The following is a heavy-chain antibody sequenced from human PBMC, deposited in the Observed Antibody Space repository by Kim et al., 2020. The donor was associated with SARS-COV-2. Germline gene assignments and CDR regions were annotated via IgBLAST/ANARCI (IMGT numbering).Heavy chain of an antibody. D-gene: IGHD3-22*01. CDR3: ARGIKWLFGVRGLDY. V-gene: IGHV4-34*01. CDR1: GGSFSGYY. J-gene: IGHJ4*02. Sequence: SETLSLTCAVYGGSFSGYYWSWIRQPPGKGLEWIGEINHSGSTNYNPSLKSRVTISVDTSKNQFSLKLSSVTAADTAVYYCARGIKWLFGVRGLDYWGQGTLVTVSS. CDR2: INHSGST.